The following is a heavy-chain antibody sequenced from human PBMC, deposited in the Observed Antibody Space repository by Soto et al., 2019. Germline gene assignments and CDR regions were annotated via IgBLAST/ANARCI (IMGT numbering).Heavy chain of an antibody. CDR1: GGSISSYY. J-gene: IGHJ6*02. CDR3: ARGSYYYYYYGMDV. CDR2: IYYSGST. V-gene: IGHV4-59*01. Sequence: SETLSLTCTVSGGSISSYYWSWIRQPPGKGLEWIGYIYYSGSTNYNPSLKSRVTISVDTSKNQFSLKLSSVTAADTAVYYCARGSYYYYYYGMDVWGQGITVTVSS.